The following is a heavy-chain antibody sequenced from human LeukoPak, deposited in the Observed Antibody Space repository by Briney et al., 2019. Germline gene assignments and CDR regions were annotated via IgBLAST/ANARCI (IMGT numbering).Heavy chain of an antibody. CDR2: IIPIFGTA. CDR1: GGTFSSYA. V-gene: IGHV1-69*06. D-gene: IGHD3-22*01. CDR3: ARDRLDYYDSSGYIYYFDY. J-gene: IGHJ4*02. Sequence: GASVKVSCKASGGTFSSYAISWVRQAPGQGLEWMGGIIPIFGTANYAQKFQGRVTITADKSTSTAYMELSSLRSEDTAVYYCARDRLDYYDSSGYIYYFDYWGQGTLVTVSS.